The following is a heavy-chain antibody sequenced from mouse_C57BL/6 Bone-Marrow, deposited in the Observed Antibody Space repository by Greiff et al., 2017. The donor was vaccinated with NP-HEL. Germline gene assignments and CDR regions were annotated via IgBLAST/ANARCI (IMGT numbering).Heavy chain of an antibody. J-gene: IGHJ3*01. D-gene: IGHD1-1*01. CDR1: GFSLTSYG. V-gene: IGHV2-2*01. CDR3: ARNYYGSSGAY. Sequence: VQLHQSGPGLVQPSQSLSITCTVSGFSLTSYGVHWVRQSPGKGLEWLGVIWSGGSTDYNAAFISRLSISKDNSKSQVFFKMNSLQADDTAIYYCARNYYGSSGAYWGQGTLVTVSA. CDR2: IWSGGST.